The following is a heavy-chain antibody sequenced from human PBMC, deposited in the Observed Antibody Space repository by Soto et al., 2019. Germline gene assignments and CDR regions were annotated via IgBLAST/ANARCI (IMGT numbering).Heavy chain of an antibody. V-gene: IGHV3-23*01. Sequence: EAQLLESGGGLVQPGGSLRLSCAASGFAFRTYAMSWVRQAPGKGLEWVSSINYSGGYTYYADSVKGRFSISRDNSKNTLYLQMNSLRAEDTAVYYCVKAVKAIPFDPWGQGTLVIVSS. J-gene: IGHJ5*02. CDR1: GFAFRTYA. CDR3: VKAVKAIPFDP. CDR2: INYSGGYT.